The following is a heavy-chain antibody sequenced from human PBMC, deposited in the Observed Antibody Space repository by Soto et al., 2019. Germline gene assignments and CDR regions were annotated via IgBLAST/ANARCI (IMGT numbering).Heavy chain of an antibody. Sequence: QVQLQESGPGLVKPSETLSLPCTDSGGSINSYYWSWIRQSPGKGLQWIGQIYYTGSTNYNPSLKSRVTISVDTSKDQFSLRRSSVTAADTAVYYWAMAKAALYNWFDPWGQATRVTVSS. V-gene: IGHV4-59*08. D-gene: IGHD2-15*01. CDR3: AMAKAALYNWFDP. CDR2: IYYTGST. CDR1: GGSINSYY. J-gene: IGHJ5*02.